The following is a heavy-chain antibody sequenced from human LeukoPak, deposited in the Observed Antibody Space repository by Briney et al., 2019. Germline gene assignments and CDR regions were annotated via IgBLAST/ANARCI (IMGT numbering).Heavy chain of an antibody. V-gene: IGHV3-33*01. CDR3: ARGSSVGATVEAFEI. J-gene: IGHJ3*02. CDR1: GFTFSSYG. D-gene: IGHD1-26*01. CDR2: IWYGGSNK. Sequence: GGSLRLSCAASGFTFSSYGMHWVRQAPGKGLEWVAVIWYGGSNKYHADSVKGRFTISRDNSKNTLYLEMNSLRAEDTAVYYCARGSSVGATVEAFEIWGQGTMVTVSS.